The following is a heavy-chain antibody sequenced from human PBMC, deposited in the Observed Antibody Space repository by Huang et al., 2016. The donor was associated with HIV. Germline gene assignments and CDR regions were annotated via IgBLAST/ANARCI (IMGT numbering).Heavy chain of an antibody. J-gene: IGHJ6*02. D-gene: IGHD5-12*01. Sequence: QVQLVQSGAEVKKPGASVKVSCKASGYTFTSYDINGVRQATGKGIEWMGVMNPNSCNTGYAQKFQGRVTMTRNTSISTADMELSSLRSEDTAVYYCARGSKWLRDGMDVWCQGTTVTVSS. CDR1: GYTFTSYD. V-gene: IGHV1-8*01. CDR3: ARGSKWLRDGMDV. CDR2: MNPNSCNT.